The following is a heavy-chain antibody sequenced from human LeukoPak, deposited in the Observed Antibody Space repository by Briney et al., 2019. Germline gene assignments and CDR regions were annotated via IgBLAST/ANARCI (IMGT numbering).Heavy chain of an antibody. Sequence: RESLKISCKGSGYSFTSYWIGWVRQMPGEGLEWMGIIYPGDSDTRYSPSFQGQVTISADKSISTAYLQWSSLKASDTAMYYCASPRYSSSWYYFDYWGQGTLVTVSS. CDR2: IYPGDSDT. CDR1: GYSFTSYW. J-gene: IGHJ4*02. CDR3: ASPRYSSSWYYFDY. D-gene: IGHD6-13*01. V-gene: IGHV5-51*01.